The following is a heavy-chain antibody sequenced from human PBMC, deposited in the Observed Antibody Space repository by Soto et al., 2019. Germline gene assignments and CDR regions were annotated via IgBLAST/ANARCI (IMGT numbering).Heavy chain of an antibody. D-gene: IGHD3-22*01. V-gene: IGHV4-39*01. CDR3: ARRRDYSDTSGYYDYYFDY. CDR1: GGSISTSTYY. Sequence: SETLALTCTVSGGSISTSTYYWAWIRQPPGKGLEWIGSIYYSGSTFYNPSLKSRVTISVDTSKNQFSLKLTSVTAADTAVYYCARRRDYSDTSGYYDYYFDYWGQGTLVTVSS. CDR2: IYYSGST. J-gene: IGHJ4*02.